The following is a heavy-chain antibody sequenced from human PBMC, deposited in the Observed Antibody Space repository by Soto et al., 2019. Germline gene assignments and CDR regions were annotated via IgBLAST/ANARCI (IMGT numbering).Heavy chain of an antibody. CDR3: EKDPRAGGNSAFYFDF. CDR1: GFKFSNYA. J-gene: IGHJ4*02. D-gene: IGHD3-16*01. CDR2: ISATGGGT. V-gene: IGHV3-23*01. Sequence: PGGSLRLSCAASGFKFSNYAMSWVRQAPGKGLEWVSLISATGGGTYYADSVKGRFTISRDNSHNTLYLQVHSLTAEDTAVYYCEKDPRAGGNSAFYFDFWGQGARVTVSS.